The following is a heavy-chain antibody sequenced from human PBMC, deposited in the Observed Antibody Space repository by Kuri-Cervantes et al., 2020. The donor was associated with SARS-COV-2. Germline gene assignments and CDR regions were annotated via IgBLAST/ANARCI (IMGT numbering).Heavy chain of an antibody. CDR1: GFTFSSYS. CDR3: TRGTSQTYYYYYYMDV. V-gene: IGHV3-73*01. Sequence: GGSLRLSCAASGFTFSSYSMHWVRQASGKGPEWVGRIRSKANSYATAYAASVKGRFTISRDDSKNTAYLQMNSLKTEDTAVYYCTRGTSQTYYYYYYMDVWGKGTTVTVSS. D-gene: IGHD2-2*01. J-gene: IGHJ6*03. CDR2: IRSKANSYAT.